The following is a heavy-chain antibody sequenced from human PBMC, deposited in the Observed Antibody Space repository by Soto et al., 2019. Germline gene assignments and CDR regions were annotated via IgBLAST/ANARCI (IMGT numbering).Heavy chain of an antibody. CDR2: ISSSSSYI. V-gene: IGHV3-21*01. D-gene: IGHD3-3*01. CDR1: GFTFSSYS. Sequence: GGSLRLSCAASGFTFSSYSMNWVRQAPGKGLEWVSSISSSSSYIYYADSVKGRFTISRDNAKNSLYLQMNSLRAEDTAVYYCASTIFGVVTQIDYWGQGTPVTVSS. J-gene: IGHJ4*02. CDR3: ASTIFGVVTQIDY.